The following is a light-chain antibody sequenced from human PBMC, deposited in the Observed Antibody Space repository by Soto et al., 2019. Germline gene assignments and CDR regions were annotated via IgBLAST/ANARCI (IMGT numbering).Light chain of an antibody. J-gene: IGKJ1*01. Sequence: DIQMTQSPSTLSASVEDRVTITCRASQSIGDLLAWYQQKPGEAPKLLIYKASYLESGVPSRFSGSGSGTEFTLTIRSLQPEDLATYYCQHYSAFSVTFGQGTKVDIK. CDR1: QSIGDL. V-gene: IGKV1-5*03. CDR3: QHYSAFSVT. CDR2: KAS.